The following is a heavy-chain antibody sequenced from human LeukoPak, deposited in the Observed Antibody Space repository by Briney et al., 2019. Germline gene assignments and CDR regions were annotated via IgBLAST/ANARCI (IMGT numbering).Heavy chain of an antibody. Sequence: GGSLRLSCAASGFTFSSYDMHWVRQAPGKGLEWVAIISYDGSHKYYADSVKGRFTISRDNSKNTLYLQMNSLRAEDTAVYYCARDGEAARQPLYYYYGMDVWGQGTTVTVSS. D-gene: IGHD6-6*01. V-gene: IGHV3-30*03. J-gene: IGHJ6*02. CDR3: ARDGEAARQPLYYYYGMDV. CDR1: GFTFSSYD. CDR2: ISYDGSHK.